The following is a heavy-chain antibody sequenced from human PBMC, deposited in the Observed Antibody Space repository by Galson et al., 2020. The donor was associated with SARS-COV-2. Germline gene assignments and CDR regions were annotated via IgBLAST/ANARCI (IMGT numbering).Heavy chain of an antibody. CDR3: ARGSKAALYYYYGMDV. V-gene: IGHV3-48*02. CDR2: IGDSASRI. D-gene: IGHD6-6*01. Sequence: GGSLRLSCAASGFTLSTYNMNWVRQAPGKGLEWISYIGDSASRIYYAEYVTGRFTISRDNAENSLYLQMNSLRDEDTAVYYCARGSKAALYYYYGMDVWGQGTTVTVSS. CDR1: GFTLSTYN. J-gene: IGHJ6*02.